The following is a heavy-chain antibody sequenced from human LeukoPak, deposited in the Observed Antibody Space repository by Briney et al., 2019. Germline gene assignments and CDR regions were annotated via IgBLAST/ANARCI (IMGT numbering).Heavy chain of an antibody. CDR1: GFTFSSYA. V-gene: IGHV3-23*01. CDR2: ISGSGGST. D-gene: IGHD3-22*01. J-gene: IGHJ4*02. CDR3: ATRSNTMIVVVISPKPLGY. Sequence: GGSLRLSCAASGFTFSSYAMSWVRQAPGKGLEWVSAISGSGGSTYYADSVKGRFTISRDNSKNPLYLQMNSLRAEDTTVYYCATRSNTMIVVVISPKPLGYWGQGTLVTVSS.